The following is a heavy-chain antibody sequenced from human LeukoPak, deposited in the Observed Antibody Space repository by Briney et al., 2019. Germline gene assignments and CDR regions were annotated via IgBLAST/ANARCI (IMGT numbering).Heavy chain of an antibody. CDR3: AREVGINWNRNWFDP. D-gene: IGHD1-20*01. CDR1: GGSISSYY. CDR2: IYSSGTT. V-gene: IGHV4-59*12. J-gene: IGHJ5*02. Sequence: SETLSLTCTVSGGSISSYYWSWIRQPPGKRLEWIGYIYSSGTTNYNPSLTSRVTISVDTSKNQFSLKVSSVTAADTAVYYCAREVGINWNRNWFDPWGQGTLVTVSS.